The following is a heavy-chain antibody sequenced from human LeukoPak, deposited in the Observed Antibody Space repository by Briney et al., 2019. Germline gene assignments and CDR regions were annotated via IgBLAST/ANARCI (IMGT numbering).Heavy chain of an antibody. J-gene: IGHJ4*02. V-gene: IGHV4-39*01. CDR3: ARSDDLDY. D-gene: IGHD1-1*01. CDR2: FYYGANT. CDR1: GASISTSSFY. Sequence: PSETLSLTCSVFGASISTSSFYWGWIRQPPGKGLQWIGSFYYGANTYYTPSLKSRVTISVDASKNQFSLNLRSVTVADTAVYYCARSDDLDYWGQGTLVTVSS.